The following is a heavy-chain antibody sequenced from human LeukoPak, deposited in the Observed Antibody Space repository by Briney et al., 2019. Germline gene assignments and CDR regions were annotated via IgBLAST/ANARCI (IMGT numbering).Heavy chain of an antibody. D-gene: IGHD2-2*01. V-gene: IGHV1-69*04. CDR1: GGTFSSYA. CDR2: IIPILGIA. Sequence: PRASVKVSCKASGGTFSSYAISWVRQAPGQGLEWMGRIIPILGIANYAQKFQGRVTITADESTSTAYMELSSLRSEDTAVYYCAGTWGVVPANYYYYYYMDVWGKGTTVTVSS. J-gene: IGHJ6*03. CDR3: AGTWGVVPANYYYYYYMDV.